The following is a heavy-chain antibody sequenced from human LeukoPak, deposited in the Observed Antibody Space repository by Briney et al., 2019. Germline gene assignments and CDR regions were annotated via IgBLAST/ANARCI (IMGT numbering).Heavy chain of an antibody. CDR1: GGTFSSYA. V-gene: IGHV1-69*04. CDR2: IIPILGIA. CDR3: ASPIAAAGTPDAFDI. D-gene: IGHD6-13*01. Sequence: SVKVSCKASGGTFSSYAISWVQQAPGQGLEWMGRIIPILGIANYAQKFQGRVTITADKSTSTAYVELSSLRSEDTAVYYCASPIAAAGTPDAFDIWGQGTMVTVSS. J-gene: IGHJ3*02.